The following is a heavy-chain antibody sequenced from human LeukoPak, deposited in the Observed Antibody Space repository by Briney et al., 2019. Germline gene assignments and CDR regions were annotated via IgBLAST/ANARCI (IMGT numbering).Heavy chain of an antibody. CDR1: GFTFSSYA. J-gene: IGHJ5*02. Sequence: GGSLRLSCAASGFTFSSYAMHWVRQAPGKGLEWVAVISYDGSNKYYADSVKGRFTISRDNSKNTLYLQMNSLRAEDTAVYYCARDHARRWIVVPAAGFDPWGQGTLVTVSS. CDR3: ARDHARRWIVVPAAGFDP. D-gene: IGHD2-2*01. V-gene: IGHV3-30-3*01. CDR2: ISYDGSNK.